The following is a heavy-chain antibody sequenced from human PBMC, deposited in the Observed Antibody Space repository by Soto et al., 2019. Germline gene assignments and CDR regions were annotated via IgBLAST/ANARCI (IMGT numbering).Heavy chain of an antibody. CDR1: GESFSGYY. Sequence: PSETLSLTCAVYGESFSGYYWSWIRQPPGKGLEWIGEVNHSGSANYSPSLKSRVTISVDTSKNQFSLRLSSVTAADTAVYYCARVGSSGWYEDYYYGMDVWGQGTTVTSP. D-gene: IGHD6-19*01. J-gene: IGHJ6*02. CDR3: ARVGSSGWYEDYYYGMDV. V-gene: IGHV4-34*01. CDR2: VNHSGSA.